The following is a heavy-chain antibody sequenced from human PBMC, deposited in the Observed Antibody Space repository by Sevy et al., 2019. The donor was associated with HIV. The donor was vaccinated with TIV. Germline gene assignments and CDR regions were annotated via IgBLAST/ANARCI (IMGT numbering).Heavy chain of an antibody. CDR1: GGSISSYY. D-gene: IGHD2-15*01. Sequence: SETLSLTCTVSGGSISSYYWSWIRQPAGKGLEWIGRIYTSGSTNYNPSLKSRVTMSVDTSKNQFSLKLSSVTAADTAVYYCARTDRAEAQDGMDVWGQGTTVTVSS. CDR2: IYTSGST. V-gene: IGHV4-4*07. CDR3: ARTDRAEAQDGMDV. J-gene: IGHJ6*02.